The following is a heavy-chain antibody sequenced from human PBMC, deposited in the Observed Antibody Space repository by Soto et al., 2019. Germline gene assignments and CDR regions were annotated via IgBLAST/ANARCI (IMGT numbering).Heavy chain of an antibody. CDR3: ARDAYENYDILTGYLPSGFDY. Sequence: EVQLVESGGGLVKPGGSLRLSCAASGFTFSSYSMNWVRQAPGKGLEWVSSISSSSSYIYYADSVKGRFTISRDNAKNSTDMQMNSLRAEDTAVYSCARDAYENYDILTGYLPSGFDYWGQGTLVTVSS. CDR2: ISSSSSYI. V-gene: IGHV3-21*04. J-gene: IGHJ4*02. CDR1: GFTFSSYS. D-gene: IGHD3-9*01.